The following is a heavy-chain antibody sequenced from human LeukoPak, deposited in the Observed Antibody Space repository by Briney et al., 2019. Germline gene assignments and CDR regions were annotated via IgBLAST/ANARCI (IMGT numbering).Heavy chain of an antibody. Sequence: GGSLKLSCAASGFTFSGFAMHWVRQASGKGLEWVGRIRSKANSYATAYAASVKGRFTISRDDSKNTAYLQMNSLKTEDTAVYYCTTTYSSGWSKFDYWGQGTLVTVSS. CDR1: GFTFSGFA. V-gene: IGHV3-73*01. J-gene: IGHJ4*02. CDR3: TTTYSSGWSKFDY. D-gene: IGHD6-19*01. CDR2: IRSKANSYAT.